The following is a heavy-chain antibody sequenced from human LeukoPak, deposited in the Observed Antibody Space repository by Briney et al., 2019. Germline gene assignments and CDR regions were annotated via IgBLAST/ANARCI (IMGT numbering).Heavy chain of an antibody. CDR3: ARYMVRGVVRFDY. CDR1: GDSISSSSYY. D-gene: IGHD3-10*01. Sequence: SETLSLTCTVSGDSISSSSYYWGWIRQPPGKGLEWIGYIYYSGSTNYNPSLKSRVTISVDTSKNQFSLKLSSVTAADTAVYYCARYMVRGVVRFDYWGQGTLVTVSS. V-gene: IGHV4-61*05. J-gene: IGHJ4*02. CDR2: IYYSGST.